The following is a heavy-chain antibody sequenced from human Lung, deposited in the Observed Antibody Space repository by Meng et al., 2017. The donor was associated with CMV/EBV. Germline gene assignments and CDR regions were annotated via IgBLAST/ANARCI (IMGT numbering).Heavy chain of an antibody. D-gene: IGHD3/OR15-3a*01. CDR2: IYPGDSDV. CDR3: ARQDWTYGHRAYYFDY. J-gene: IGHJ4*02. CDR1: GYMFNIYW. Sequence: GGSXRLXXKVSGYMFNIYWIGWVRQKPGKGLEWMGIIYPGDSDVRYSPSFQGQVTISADKSINTAYLQWSGLRASDTAMYYCARQDWTYGHRAYYFDYWGQGTXVTVSS. V-gene: IGHV5-51*01.